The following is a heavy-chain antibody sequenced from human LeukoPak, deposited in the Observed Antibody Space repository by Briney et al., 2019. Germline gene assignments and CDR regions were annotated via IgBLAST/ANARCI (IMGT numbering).Heavy chain of an antibody. CDR3: ARSARTRGDQDY. CDR1: GFTFSSYA. D-gene: IGHD3-16*01. V-gene: IGHV3-23*01. CDR2: ISGSGDDT. Sequence: GGSLRLSCAASGFTFSSYAMTWVRQAPGKGLEWVSSISGSGDDTYYADSVKGRFTISRDNSKNTLYLQMNSLRAEDTAVYYCARSARTRGDQDYWGQGTLVTVSS. J-gene: IGHJ4*02.